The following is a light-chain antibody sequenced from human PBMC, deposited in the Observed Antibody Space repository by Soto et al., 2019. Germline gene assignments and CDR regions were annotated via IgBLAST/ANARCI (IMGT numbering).Light chain of an antibody. CDR1: QDISNY. Sequence: DIQMTQSPSSLSASVGDRLTITCQASQDISNYLNWYQQKPGKAHKXLIYDASNLETGVPSRFSGSGSGTDFTLTISSLQPEDIATYYCQQYDNLLLTFGGGTKVDIK. V-gene: IGKV1-33*01. CDR2: DAS. J-gene: IGKJ4*01. CDR3: QQYDNLLLT.